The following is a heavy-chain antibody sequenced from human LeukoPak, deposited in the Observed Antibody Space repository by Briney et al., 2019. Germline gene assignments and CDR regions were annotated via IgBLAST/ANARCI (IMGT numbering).Heavy chain of an antibody. CDR1: GYSFTSYW. V-gene: IGHV5-51*01. CDR2: IYPGDSDT. J-gene: IGHJ3*02. D-gene: IGHD6-19*01. Sequence: GESLKISCKGSGYSFTSYWIGWVRQMPGKGLGWMGIIYPGDSDTRYSPSFQGQVTISADRSISTAYLQWSSLKASDTAMYYCARPEQWLESAFDIWGQGTMVTVSS. CDR3: ARPEQWLESAFDI.